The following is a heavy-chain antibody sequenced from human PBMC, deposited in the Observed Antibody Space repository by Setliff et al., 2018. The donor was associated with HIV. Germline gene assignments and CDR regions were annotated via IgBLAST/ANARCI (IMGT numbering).Heavy chain of an antibody. Sequence: SETLSLTCSVSGVSVGSGDYYWHWIRQHPEKALEWIGYIFHSGDTYYNPSLKSRISMSVDTSKNQFSLELTSLTAADTAVYYCARDGRLLNAFDIWGQGTMVTVSS. CDR2: IFHSGDT. CDR1: GVSVGSGDYY. D-gene: IGHD2-15*01. CDR3: ARDGRLLNAFDI. V-gene: IGHV4-31*03. J-gene: IGHJ3*02.